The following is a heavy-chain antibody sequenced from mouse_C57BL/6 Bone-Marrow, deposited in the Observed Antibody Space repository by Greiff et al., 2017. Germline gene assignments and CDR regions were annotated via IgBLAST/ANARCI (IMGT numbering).Heavy chain of an antibody. J-gene: IGHJ2*01. CDR3: ARCPYYDCSSKDY. CDR2: IYPRSGNT. V-gene: IGHV1-81*01. D-gene: IGHD1-1*01. Sequence: VQLQQSGAELARPGASVKLSCTASGYTFTSYGISWVKQRTGQGLEWIGEIYPRSGNTYYNEKVKGKVTLTADKSSSTAYMELRSLTSEDSAVYFCARCPYYDCSSKDYWGQGTTLTVSS. CDR1: GYTFTSYG.